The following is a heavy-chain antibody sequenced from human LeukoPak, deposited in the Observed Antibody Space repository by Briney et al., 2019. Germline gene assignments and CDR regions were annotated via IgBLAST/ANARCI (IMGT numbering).Heavy chain of an antibody. CDR2: IYYSGST. J-gene: IGHJ5*02. CDR1: GGSISSYY. V-gene: IGHV4-39*01. D-gene: IGHD3-10*01. Sequence: SETLSLTCTVSGGSISSYYWGWIRQPPGKGLEWIGSIYYSGSTYYNPSLKSRVTISVDTSKNQFSLKLSSVTAADTAVYYCVRVITMVRGVTLNNWFDPWGQGTLVTVSS. CDR3: VRVITMVRGVTLNNWFDP.